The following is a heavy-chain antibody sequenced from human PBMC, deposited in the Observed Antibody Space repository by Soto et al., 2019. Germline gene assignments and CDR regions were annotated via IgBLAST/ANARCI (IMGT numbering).Heavy chain of an antibody. V-gene: IGHV1-3*01. CDR2: INAGNGNT. CDR3: ARCLIRDDSSGYYYPVEFDY. D-gene: IGHD3-22*01. J-gene: IGHJ4*02. CDR1: GYTFTSSA. Sequence: ASVKVSCEASGYTFTSSAMHWVRQAPGQRLEWMGWINAGNGNTKYSQKFQGRVTITRDTSASTAYMELSSLRSEDKAVYYCARCLIRDDSSGYYYPVEFDYWGQGMLVTVS.